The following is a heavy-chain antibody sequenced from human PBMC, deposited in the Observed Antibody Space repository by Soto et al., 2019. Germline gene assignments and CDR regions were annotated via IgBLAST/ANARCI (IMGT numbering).Heavy chain of an antibody. D-gene: IGHD6-6*01. CDR3: ATVVSSNLYSSSSPSFDY. Sequence: SLTCAVYGGSFSGYYWSWIRQPPGKGLEWIGEINHSGSTNYNPSLKSRVTISVDTSKNQFSLKLSSVTAADTAVYYCATVVSSNLYSSSSPSFDYWGQGTLVTVSS. CDR1: GGSFSGYY. V-gene: IGHV4-34*01. CDR2: INHSGST. J-gene: IGHJ4*02.